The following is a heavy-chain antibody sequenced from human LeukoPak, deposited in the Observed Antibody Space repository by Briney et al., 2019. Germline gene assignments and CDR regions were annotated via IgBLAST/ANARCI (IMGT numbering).Heavy chain of an antibody. J-gene: IGHJ4*02. CDR3: AREKDFSLWDAAVDY. V-gene: IGHV3-53*01. Sequence: PGGSLRLSCAASGFTFSSYSMSWVRQAPGKGLEWVSFIYSDNTHYSDSVKGRFTISRDNSKNTLYLQMNSLRAEDTAVYYCAREKDFSLWDAAVDYWGQGTLVTVSS. D-gene: IGHD3-3*01. CDR1: GFTFSSYS. CDR2: IYSDNT.